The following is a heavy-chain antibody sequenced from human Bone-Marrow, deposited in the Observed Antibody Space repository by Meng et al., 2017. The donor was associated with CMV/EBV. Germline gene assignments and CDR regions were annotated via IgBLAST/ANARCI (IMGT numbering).Heavy chain of an antibody. V-gene: IGHV1-18*01. Sequence: ASVKVSCKASGYTFTSYGISWVRQASGQGLEWMGWISAYNGNTNYAQKLQGRVTMTTDTSTSTAYMELRSLRSDDTAVYYCARTGITIFGVVNWFDPWGQGTLVTVSS. D-gene: IGHD3-3*01. CDR1: GYTFTSYG. CDR3: ARTGITIFGVVNWFDP. J-gene: IGHJ5*02. CDR2: ISAYNGNT.